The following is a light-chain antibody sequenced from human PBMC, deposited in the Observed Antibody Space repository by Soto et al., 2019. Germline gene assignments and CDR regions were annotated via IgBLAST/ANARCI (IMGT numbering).Light chain of an antibody. CDR3: HHYGSSRA. V-gene: IGKV3-20*01. CDR1: QSVSSSY. CDR2: GAS. J-gene: IGKJ4*02. Sequence: EIVLTQSPGTLSLSPGERATLSCSASQSVSSSYLAWYQQKPGQAPRLLIYGASSRATGIPDRFSGIGSGTDFALTIRSLEPYDSAVYYGHHYGSSRAFGGGTKVDIK.